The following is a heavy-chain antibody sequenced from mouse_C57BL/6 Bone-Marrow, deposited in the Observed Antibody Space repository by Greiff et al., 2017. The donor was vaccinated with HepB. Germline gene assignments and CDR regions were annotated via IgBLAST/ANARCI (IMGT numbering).Heavy chain of an antibody. V-gene: IGHV1-80*01. J-gene: IGHJ4*01. Sequence: VQLQQSGAELVKPGASVKISCKASGYAFSSYWMNWVKQRPGKGLEWIGQIYPGDGDTNYNGKFKGKATLTAGKSSSTAYMQLSSLTSEDSAVYFCARMVGFYAMDYWGQGTSVTVSS. CDR2: IYPGDGDT. CDR1: GYAFSSYW. CDR3: ARMVGFYAMDY. D-gene: IGHD1-1*02.